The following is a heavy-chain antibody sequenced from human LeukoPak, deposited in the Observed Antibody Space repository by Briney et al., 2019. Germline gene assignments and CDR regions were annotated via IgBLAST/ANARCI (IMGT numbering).Heavy chain of an antibody. V-gene: IGHV4-34*01. CDR1: GGSFSGYY. CDR2: INHSGST. CDR3: ARRKRTGIAAAGPRLNWFDP. D-gene: IGHD6-13*01. Sequence: PSETLSLTCSVYGGSFSGYYWSWIRQPPGKGLEWIGEINHSGSTNYNPSLKSRVAISVDTSKNQFSLKLRSVTAADTAVYYCARRKRTGIAAAGPRLNWFDPWGQGTLVTVSS. J-gene: IGHJ5*02.